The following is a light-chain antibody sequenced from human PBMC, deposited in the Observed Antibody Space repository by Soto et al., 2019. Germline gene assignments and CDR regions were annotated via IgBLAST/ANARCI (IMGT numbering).Light chain of an antibody. J-gene: IGKJ3*01. CDR3: QQLFMYPPT. Sequence: IQLTQSPSSLSASVGDRVTITCRASQGIINYLAWYQQKPGKAPKLLIYGASTLQSGVPSRFGGSGSGTDFTLTVISLQPEDFPTYYCQQLFMYPPTFGPGTKVDIK. V-gene: IGKV1-9*01. CDR1: QGIINY. CDR2: GAS.